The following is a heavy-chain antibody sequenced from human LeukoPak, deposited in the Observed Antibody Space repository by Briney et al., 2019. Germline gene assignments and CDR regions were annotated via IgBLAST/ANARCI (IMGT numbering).Heavy chain of an antibody. Sequence: GGSLRLSCAASEFTFDDYGMSWVRQAPGKGLEWVSCISGSGSYIYYADSVKGRFTISRDNAKNSLHLQVNSLRAEDTAVYYCVRERFHGSGAPKFDFWGQGTLVTVSS. CDR3: VRERFHGSGAPKFDF. CDR1: EFTFDDYG. V-gene: IGHV3-21*06. CDR2: ISGSGSYI. D-gene: IGHD3-10*01. J-gene: IGHJ4*02.